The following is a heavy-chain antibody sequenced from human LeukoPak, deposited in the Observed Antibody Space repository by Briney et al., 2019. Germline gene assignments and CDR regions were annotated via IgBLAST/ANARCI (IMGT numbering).Heavy chain of an antibody. CDR2: INPSGGST. Sequence: ASVKVSCKASGYTFTSYYMHWVRQTPGQGLEWMGIINPSGGSTSYAQKFQGRVTMTRDMSTSTVYMELSSLRSEDTAVYYCARGWDYYDSSGMSDYWGQGTLVTVSS. D-gene: IGHD3-22*01. CDR3: ARGWDYYDSSGMSDY. J-gene: IGHJ4*02. CDR1: GYTFTSYY. V-gene: IGHV1-46*01.